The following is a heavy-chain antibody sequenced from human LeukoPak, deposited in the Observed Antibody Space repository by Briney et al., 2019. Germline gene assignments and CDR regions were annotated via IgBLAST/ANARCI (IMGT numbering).Heavy chain of an antibody. CDR1: GGSINSYY. CDR3: ARVRDYDFWSGYPIYFDY. V-gene: IGHV4-59*12. CDR2: ISYSGST. Sequence: SETLSLTCTVSGGSINSYYWSWIRQPPGKGLEWIGYISYSGSTNYNPSLKSRVTISVDTSKNQFSLKLSSVTAADTAVNYCARVRDYDFWSGYPIYFDYWGQGTLVTVSS. J-gene: IGHJ4*02. D-gene: IGHD3-3*01.